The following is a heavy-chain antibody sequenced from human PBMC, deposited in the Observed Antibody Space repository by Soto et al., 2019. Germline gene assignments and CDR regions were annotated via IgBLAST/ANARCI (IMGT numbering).Heavy chain of an antibody. D-gene: IGHD3-9*01. V-gene: IGHV6-1*01. J-gene: IGHJ4*02. Sequence: QSQTLSLTCAISGDSVSSNSAAWNWIRQSPSRGLEWLGRTYYRSKWYNDYAVSVKSRITINPDTSKNQFSLQLNSVTPEDTAVYYCARETSRLQYFDWLIHFDYWGQGTLVTVSS. CDR2: TYYRSKWYN. CDR3: ARETSRLQYFDWLIHFDY. CDR1: GDSVSSNSAA.